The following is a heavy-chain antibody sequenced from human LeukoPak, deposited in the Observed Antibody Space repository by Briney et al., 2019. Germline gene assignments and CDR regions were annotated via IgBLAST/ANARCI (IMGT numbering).Heavy chain of an antibody. CDR2: IIPILGIA. CDR1: GGTFSSYT. Sequence: SVKVSCKASGGTFSSYTISWVRQAPGQGLEWMGRIIPILGIANYAQKFKGRVTITADKSTSTAYMELSSLRSEDTAVYYCARVRVDCSSTSCFDAFDIWGQGTMVTVSS. CDR3: ARVRVDCSSTSCFDAFDI. V-gene: IGHV1-69*02. J-gene: IGHJ3*02. D-gene: IGHD2-2*01.